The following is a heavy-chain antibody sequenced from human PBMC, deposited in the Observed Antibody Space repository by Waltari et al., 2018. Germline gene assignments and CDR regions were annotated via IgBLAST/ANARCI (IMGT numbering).Heavy chain of an antibody. D-gene: IGHD6-13*01. J-gene: IGHJ4*02. CDR1: GGSFSGYY. CDR3: AIGLEEGSSWYGDY. V-gene: IGHV4-34*01. CDR2: INHSGST. Sequence: QVQLQQWGAGLLKPSETLSLTCAVYGGSFSGYYWSWIRQPPGKGLEWIGEINHSGSTNYNPSLKSRVTISVDTSKNQFSLKLSSVTAADTAVYYCAIGLEEGSSWYGDYWGQGTLVTVSS.